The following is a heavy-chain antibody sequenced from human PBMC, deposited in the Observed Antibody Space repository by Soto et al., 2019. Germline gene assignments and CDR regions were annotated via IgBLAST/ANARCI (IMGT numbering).Heavy chain of an antibody. CDR3: ARESGDWPLNWFDP. Sequence: GGSLRLSCAASGFNFSNHWMHRVRQRPAEGLVWVSRITSDGKSKAYAESVKGRFAITRDNAKNTLYLRMNGLTAEDTAVYYCARESGDWPLNWFDPWGQGTLVTVSS. CDR2: ITSDGKSK. J-gene: IGHJ5*02. D-gene: IGHD2-21*02. CDR1: GFNFSNHW. V-gene: IGHV3-74*01.